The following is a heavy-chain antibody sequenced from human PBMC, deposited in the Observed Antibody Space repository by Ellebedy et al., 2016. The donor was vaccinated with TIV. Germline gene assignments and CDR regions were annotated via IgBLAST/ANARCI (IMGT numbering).Heavy chain of an antibody. CDR1: GDSISSYY. CDR2: IYTSGST. J-gene: IGHJ5*02. CDR3: ARLSEGWFDP. V-gene: IGHV4-4*07. Sequence: GSLRLSXTVSGDSISSYYWSWIRQPAGKGLECIGRIYTSGSTNYNPSLKSRVTMSVDTSNNQFSLKMSSVTAADTAVYYCARLSEGWFDPWGQGTLVTVSS. D-gene: IGHD1-26*01.